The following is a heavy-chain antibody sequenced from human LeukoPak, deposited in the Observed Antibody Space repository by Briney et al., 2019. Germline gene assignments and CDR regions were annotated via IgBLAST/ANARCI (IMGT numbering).Heavy chain of an antibody. Sequence: PGGSLRLSCAASGFTFSSYSMSWVRQAPGKGLEWVSAISGSGGSTYYAGSVKGRFNISRDNSKNTMYLQMNSLRAEDTAVYYCAKVTMVRGVKPYYYYYYGMDVWGQGTTVTVSS. CDR1: GFTFSSYS. J-gene: IGHJ6*02. D-gene: IGHD3-10*01. V-gene: IGHV3-23*01. CDR3: AKVTMVRGVKPYYYYYYGMDV. CDR2: ISGSGGST.